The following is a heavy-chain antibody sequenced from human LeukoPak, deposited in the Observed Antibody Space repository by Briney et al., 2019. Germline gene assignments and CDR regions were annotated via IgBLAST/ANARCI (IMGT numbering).Heavy chain of an antibody. Sequence: ASVKVSCKASGYTFTSYGISWVRQAPGQGLEWMGWISAYNGNKNYAQQLQGRVTMTTDTSTSTAYMELRGLRSDDTAVYYCARDRGVTAFLDVWGKGTTVTISS. J-gene: IGHJ6*04. D-gene: IGHD2-21*02. CDR3: ARDRGVTAFLDV. CDR1: GYTFTSYG. CDR2: ISAYNGNK. V-gene: IGHV1-18*01.